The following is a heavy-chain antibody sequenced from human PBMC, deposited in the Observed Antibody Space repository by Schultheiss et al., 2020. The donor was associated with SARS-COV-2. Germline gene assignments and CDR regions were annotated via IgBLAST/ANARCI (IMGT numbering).Heavy chain of an antibody. CDR3: ASNDVVVAGFWFDP. CDR2: IKQDGSEK. V-gene: IGHV3-7*01. Sequence: GGSLRLSCAASGFTFSSYWMSWVRQAPGKGLEWVANIKQDGSEKYYVDSVKGRFTISRDNAKNSLYLQMNSLRAEDTAVYYCASNDVVVAGFWFDPWGQGTLVTVSS. D-gene: IGHD2-15*01. J-gene: IGHJ5*02. CDR1: GFTFSSYW.